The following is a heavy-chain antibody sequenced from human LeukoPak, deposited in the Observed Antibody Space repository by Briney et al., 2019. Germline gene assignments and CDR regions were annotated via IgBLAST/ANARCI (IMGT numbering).Heavy chain of an antibody. CDR3: ARARVGCTNYAFDI. J-gene: IGHJ3*02. Sequence: GGSLRLSCAASGFTFSSSDMHWVRQAPGKGLEWVAVISYDATNKYYADSVKGRFTISRDNSKNTLHLQMNSLRAEDTAVYYCARARVGCTNYAFDIWGQGTMVTVSS. CDR1: GFTFSSSD. D-gene: IGHD2-8*01. V-gene: IGHV3-30*03. CDR2: ISYDATNK.